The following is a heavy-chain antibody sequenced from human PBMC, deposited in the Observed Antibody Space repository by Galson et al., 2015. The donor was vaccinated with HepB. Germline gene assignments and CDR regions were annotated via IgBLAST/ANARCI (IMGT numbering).Heavy chain of an antibody. CDR1: GYTFTAFW. V-gene: IGHV5-10-1*01. D-gene: IGHD3-10*01. CDR2: IDPSDSYT. Sequence: QSGAEVKKPGESLRISCKGSGYTFTAFWISWVRQIPGKVLERMGRIDPSDSYTDYSPSFPGPVSMSVDKSTTTAYLQWSSLKASDTAMYYCASRHSYFRSGTWYNVADYWGQGTLVSVSS. CDR3: ASRHSYFRSGTWYNVADY. J-gene: IGHJ4*02.